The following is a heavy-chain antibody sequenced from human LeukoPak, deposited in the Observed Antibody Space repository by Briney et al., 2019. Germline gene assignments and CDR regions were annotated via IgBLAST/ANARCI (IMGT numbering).Heavy chain of an antibody. J-gene: IGHJ4*02. CDR1: GGSISSSNW. CDR2: IYHSGST. D-gene: IGHD7-27*01. V-gene: IGHV4-4*02. Sequence: PSETLSLTCAVSGGSISSSNWWSWVRQPPGKGLEWIGEIYHSGSTNYNPSLKSRVTISVDASKNQFSLKLSSVTAADTAVYYCARYWGPRAYYFDYWGQGTLVTVSS. CDR3: ARYWGPRAYYFDY.